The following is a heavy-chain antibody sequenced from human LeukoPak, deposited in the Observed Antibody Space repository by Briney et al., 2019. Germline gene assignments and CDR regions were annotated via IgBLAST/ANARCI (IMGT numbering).Heavy chain of an antibody. CDR1: GFTFSGHS. CDR3: ARVHYYGSGSYYDM. CDR2: IYISGDST. Sequence: GGSLRLSCVASGFTFSGHSMSWVRQAPGQGLEWVSSIYISGDSTFFADSVKGRFTISRDNSKNTVYLQMNSLKAEDTAVYYCARVHYYGSGSYYDMRGPGTLVTVSS. J-gene: IGHJ4*02. D-gene: IGHD3-10*01. V-gene: IGHV3-23*01.